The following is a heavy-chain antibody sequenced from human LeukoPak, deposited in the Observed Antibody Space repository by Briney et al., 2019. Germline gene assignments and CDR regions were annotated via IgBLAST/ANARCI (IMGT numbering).Heavy chain of an antibody. CDR2: IKQDGSEI. V-gene: IGHV3-7*01. Sequence: GGSLRLSCAASGFPFSSYWMSWVRQAPGKGREWVANIKQDGSEIYYVDSVKGRFTISRDNAKNSLYLQMNSLRAEDTAVYYCARDFESYSDYWGQGTLVTVSS. CDR3: ARDFESYSDY. J-gene: IGHJ4*02. CDR1: GFPFSSYW.